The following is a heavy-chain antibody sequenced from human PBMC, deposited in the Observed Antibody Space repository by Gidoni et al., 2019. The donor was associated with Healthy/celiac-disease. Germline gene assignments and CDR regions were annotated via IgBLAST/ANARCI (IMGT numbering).Heavy chain of an antibody. CDR1: GFSLSTSGVG. CDR3: AHDPLVEASSSSPSNYYYYGMDV. V-gene: IGHV2-5*01. CDR2: IYWNDDK. J-gene: IGHJ6*02. Sequence: QITLKESGPTLVKPTQTLTLTCPFPGFSLSTSGVGVAWIRQPPGKALEWLALIYWNDDKRYSPSLKSRLTITKDTSKNQVVLTMTNMDPVDTATYYCAHDPLVEASSSSPSNYYYYGMDVWGQGTTVTVSS. D-gene: IGHD6-6*01.